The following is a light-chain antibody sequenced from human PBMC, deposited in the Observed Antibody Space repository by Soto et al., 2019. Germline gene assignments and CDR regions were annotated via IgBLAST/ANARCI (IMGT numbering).Light chain of an antibody. CDR2: DTS. CDR3: QPHNNWPLT. J-gene: IGKJ4*01. CDR1: QSVSRY. Sequence: EIVLTQSPGTLSLSPGERATLSCRTSQSVSRYLAWYQQKPGQAPRLLIYDTSNRATGFPARFSGSRSGPEFTLTINSLQSEDFAIYYCQPHNNWPLTFGGGTKVDIK. V-gene: IGKV3-11*01.